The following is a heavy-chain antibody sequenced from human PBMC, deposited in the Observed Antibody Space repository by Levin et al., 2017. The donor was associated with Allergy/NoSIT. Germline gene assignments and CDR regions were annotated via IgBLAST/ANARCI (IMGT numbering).Heavy chain of an antibody. CDR2: IDWDGDQ. CDR3: ARTSYYDYGGYYSGRGWFDP. V-gene: IGHV2-70*01. J-gene: IGHJ5*02. Sequence: TLSLTCTFSGFSLNTNGMCVSWIRQPPGKALEWLALIDWDGDQYYRTSLKTRLTISKDTSKNQLLLTMTNMDPVDTATYYCARTSYYDYGGYYSGRGWFDPWGQGTLVTVSS. CDR1: GFSLNTNGMC. D-gene: IGHD3-22*01.